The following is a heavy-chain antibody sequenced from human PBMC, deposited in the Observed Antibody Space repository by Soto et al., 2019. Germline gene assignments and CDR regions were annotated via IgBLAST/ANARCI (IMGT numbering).Heavy chain of an antibody. J-gene: IGHJ6*03. Sequence: EVQVLESGGGLVQPGGSLRLSCVASGFTFSTYAMNWVRQAPGKGLEWVSGISGSGSDRYYADSVRGRFTISSDNSNKSLTLQMDRLRAEDTAIYYFTKTPRSYYYYMDVWGKGTTVTVSS. CDR2: ISGSGSDR. CDR1: GFTFSTYA. D-gene: IGHD3-10*01. V-gene: IGHV3-23*01. CDR3: TKTPRSYYYYMDV.